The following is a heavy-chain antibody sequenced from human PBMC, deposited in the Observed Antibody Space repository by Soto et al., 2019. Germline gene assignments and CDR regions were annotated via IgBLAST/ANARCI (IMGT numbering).Heavy chain of an antibody. D-gene: IGHD1-7*01. J-gene: IGHJ6*02. CDR2: MNPNSGNT. Sequence: ASVKVSCKASGYTFTSYDINRVRQATGQGLEWMGWMNPNSGNTGYAQKFQGRVTMTRNTSISTAYMELSSLRSEDTAVYYCAREAPHITGTTYGSWFYYYGMDVWGQGTTVTVSS. CDR1: GYTFTSYD. V-gene: IGHV1-8*01. CDR3: AREAPHITGTTYGSWFYYYGMDV.